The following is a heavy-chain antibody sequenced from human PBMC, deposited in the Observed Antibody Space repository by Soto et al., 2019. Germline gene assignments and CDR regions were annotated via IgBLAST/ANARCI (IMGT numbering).Heavy chain of an antibody. D-gene: IGHD6-13*01. CDR1: GFTVSSNY. CDR3: ARTLASARQVDY. V-gene: IGHV3-66*01. CDR2: MYTSGRT. Sequence: EMQLVESGGGLVQPGGSLRLSCAVSGFTVSSNYMTWVRQPPGKGLEWVSVMYTSGRTYYGDSVKGRVTISRDNSKNTLYIQMNSLIVEDTAVYYCARTLASARQVDYWGQGTLVTVSS. J-gene: IGHJ4*02.